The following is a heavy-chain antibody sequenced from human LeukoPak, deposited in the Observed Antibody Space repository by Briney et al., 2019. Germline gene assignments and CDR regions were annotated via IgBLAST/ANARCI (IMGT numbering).Heavy chain of an antibody. J-gene: IGHJ4*02. CDR1: GFTFSDYY. D-gene: IGHD6-19*01. V-gene: IGHV3-11*01. CDR2: ISRSGSTI. CDR3: ARLSSSGWYPQDY. Sequence: PGGSLRLSCTASGFTFSDYYMSWIRQAPGKGLEWVSYISRSGSTIYYADSVKGRFTISRDNAKNSLYLQMNSLRAEDTAVFYCARLSSSGWYPQDYWGQGTLVTVSS.